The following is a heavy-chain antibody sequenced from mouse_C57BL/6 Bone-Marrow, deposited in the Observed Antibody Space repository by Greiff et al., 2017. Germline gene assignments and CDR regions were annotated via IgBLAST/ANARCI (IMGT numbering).Heavy chain of an antibody. V-gene: IGHV1-69*01. D-gene: IGHD1-2*01. CDR2: IDPSDSYT. CDR3: ARGTYGRFAY. CDR1: GYTFTSYW. J-gene: IGHJ3*01. Sequence: QVQLQQPGAELVMPGASVKLSCKASGYTFTSYWMHWVKQRPGQGLEWIGEIDPSDSYTNYNQKFKGKSTLTVDKSSSTAYMQLSSLTSEDSAVYYCARGTYGRFAYWGQGTLVTVSA.